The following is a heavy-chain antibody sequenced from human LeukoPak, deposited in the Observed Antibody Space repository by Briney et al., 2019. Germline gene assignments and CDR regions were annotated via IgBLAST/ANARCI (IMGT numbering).Heavy chain of an antibody. CDR2: INPNSGGT. CDR3: ARDYYGSGSYYQLGY. Sequence: ASVKVSCKASGYTFTGYYMHWVRQAPGQGLEWMGWINPNSGGTKYAQKFQGRVTMTRDTSITTVYMELSSLRSDDTAVYYCARDYYGSGSYYQLGYWGQGTLVTVSS. CDR1: GYTFTGYY. D-gene: IGHD3-10*01. J-gene: IGHJ4*02. V-gene: IGHV1-2*02.